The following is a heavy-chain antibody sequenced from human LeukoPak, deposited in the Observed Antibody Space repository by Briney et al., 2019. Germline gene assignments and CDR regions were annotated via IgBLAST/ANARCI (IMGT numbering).Heavy chain of an antibody. CDR1: GGSISSSSYY. D-gene: IGHD3-10*01. J-gene: IGHJ4*02. CDR3: ARDRGPQDSWYYYGSGSYYNGDFDY. V-gene: IGHV4-39*07. Sequence: PSETLSLTCTVSGGSISSSSYYWGWIRQPPGKGLEWIGSIYYSGSTYYNPSLKSRVTISVDTSKNQFSLKLSSVTAADTAVYYCARDRGPQDSWYYYGSGSYYNGDFDYWGQGTLVTVSP. CDR2: IYYSGST.